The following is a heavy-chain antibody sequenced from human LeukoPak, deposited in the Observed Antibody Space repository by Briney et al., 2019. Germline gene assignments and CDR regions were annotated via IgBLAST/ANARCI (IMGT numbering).Heavy chain of an antibody. CDR2: IKQDGSEK. J-gene: IGHJ4*02. CDR3: ARSITGTTGCVDY. V-gene: IGHV3-7*01. D-gene: IGHD1-7*01. Sequence: GGSLRLSCAASGFTFSTYWVTWVRQAPGKGLEWVANIKQDGSEKYYVDSVKGRFTISRDNAKNALYLQMNRLRAEDTAVYYCARSITGTTGCVDYWGQGTLVTVSS. CDR1: GFTFSTYW.